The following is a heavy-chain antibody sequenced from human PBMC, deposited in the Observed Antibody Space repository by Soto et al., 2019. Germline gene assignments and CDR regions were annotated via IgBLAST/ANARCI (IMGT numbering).Heavy chain of an antibody. CDR2: IYPGDSET. V-gene: IGHV5-51*01. CDR3: ARNYYDSSGSPTRYFDY. Sequence: PGESLKISCKGSGYSFNTYWIGWVRQMPGKGLEWMGIIYPGDSETRYSPSFQGQVTISADKSISTAYLQWSSLKASDTAMYYCARNYYDSSGSPTRYFDYWGQGTLVTVSS. CDR1: GYSFNTYW. J-gene: IGHJ4*02. D-gene: IGHD3-22*01.